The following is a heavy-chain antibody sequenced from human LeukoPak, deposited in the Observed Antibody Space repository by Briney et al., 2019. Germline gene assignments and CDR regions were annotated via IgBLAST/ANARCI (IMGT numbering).Heavy chain of an antibody. V-gene: IGHV4-30-2*01. D-gene: IGHD3-22*01. Sequence: PSQTLSLTCGVSGGSISSGGYSWNWIRQPPGKGLEWIGYIYHSGSTYYSPSLKSRVTISIDRSKNQFSLNLRSVTAADTAVYFCARGGVDYRDSTWDYWGQGTLVTVSS. CDR1: GGSISSGGYS. CDR3: ARGGVDYRDSTWDY. J-gene: IGHJ4*02. CDR2: IYHSGST.